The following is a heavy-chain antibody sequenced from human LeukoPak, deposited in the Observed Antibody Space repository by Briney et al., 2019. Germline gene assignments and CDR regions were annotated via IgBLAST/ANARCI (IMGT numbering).Heavy chain of an antibody. D-gene: IGHD4-11*01. Sequence: PSETLSLTCAVYGGSFSGYYWSWIRQPPGRGLEWIGEINHSGSTNYNPSLESRVTIPVDTSKNQFSLKLSSVTAADTAVYYCARPRGAVTTRSFDYWGQGTLVTVSS. CDR3: ARPRGAVTTRSFDY. CDR2: INHSGST. J-gene: IGHJ4*02. V-gene: IGHV4-34*01. CDR1: GGSFSGYY.